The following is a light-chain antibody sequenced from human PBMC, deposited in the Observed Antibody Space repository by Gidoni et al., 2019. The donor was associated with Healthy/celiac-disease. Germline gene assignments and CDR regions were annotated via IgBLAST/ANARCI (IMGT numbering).Light chain of an antibody. J-gene: IGLJ2*01. CDR3: SSYTSSSTL. V-gene: IGLV2-14*01. CDR2: EVS. CDR1: SSDVGGYNY. Sequence: SALTQPASVSGSPGQSITISCTGTSSDVGGYNYVSWYQQHPGKAPKLMIYEVSNRPCGVSNRFSGSKSGNTASLTISGLQAEDEADYYCSSYTSSSTLFGGGTKLTVL.